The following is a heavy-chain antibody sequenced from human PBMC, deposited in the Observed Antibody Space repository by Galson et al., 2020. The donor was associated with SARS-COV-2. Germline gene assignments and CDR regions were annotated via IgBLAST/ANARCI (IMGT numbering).Heavy chain of an antibody. J-gene: IGHJ2*01. CDR1: GFTFSSYA. D-gene: IGHD3-10*01. CDR3: ARARPITMVQGVIMEYWYFDL. V-gene: IGHV3-30*04. Sequence: GESLKISCAASGFTFSSYAMHWVRQAPGKGLEWVAVISYDGSNKYYADSVKGRFTISRDNSKNTLYLQMNSLRAEDTAVYYCARARPITMVQGVIMEYWYFDLWGRGTLVTVSS. CDR2: ISYDGSNK.